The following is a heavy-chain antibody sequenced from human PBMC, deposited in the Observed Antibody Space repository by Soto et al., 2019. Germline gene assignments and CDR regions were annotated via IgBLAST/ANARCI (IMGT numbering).Heavy chain of an antibody. D-gene: IGHD2-15*01. V-gene: IGHV1-18*01. Sequence: QVQLVQSGAEVKKPGASVKVSCKASGYTFTNYGINWVRQAPGQGLEWMGWISPYNGNTNYAQILQGRVTMATDTSTTTAYMELRSLISDDTAVYYCARDAQPRYCSGGSCRDYHYYYGMDVWGQGTTVSVSS. CDR2: ISPYNGNT. CDR3: ARDAQPRYCSGGSCRDYHYYYGMDV. CDR1: GYTFTNYG. J-gene: IGHJ6*02.